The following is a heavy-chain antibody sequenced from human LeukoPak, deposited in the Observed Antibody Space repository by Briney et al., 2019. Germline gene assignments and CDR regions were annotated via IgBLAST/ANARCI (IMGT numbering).Heavy chain of an antibody. D-gene: IGHD3-9*01. Sequence: GASVKVSCKASGYTFTSYDINWVRQATGQGLEWMGWMNPNSGNTGYAQKFQGRVTMTRITSISTAYMELSSLRSEDTAVYYCARVVLTGYFAIDYWGQGTLVTVSS. CDR2: MNPNSGNT. CDR3: ARVVLTGYFAIDY. J-gene: IGHJ4*02. V-gene: IGHV1-8*01. CDR1: GYTFTSYD.